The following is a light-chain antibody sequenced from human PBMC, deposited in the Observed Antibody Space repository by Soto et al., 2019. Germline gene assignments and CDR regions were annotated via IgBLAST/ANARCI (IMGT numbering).Light chain of an antibody. CDR3: SSYTSSSTLYV. J-gene: IGLJ1*01. Sequence: QSALTQPASVSGSPGQSITISCTGTSSDVGSHNLVSWYQQYPGKAPKLIIFEASKRPSGVSNRLSGSKSGNTASLTISGLQAEDEADYYCSSYTSSSTLYVFGTGTKVTVL. CDR1: SSDVGSHNL. CDR2: EAS. V-gene: IGLV2-14*02.